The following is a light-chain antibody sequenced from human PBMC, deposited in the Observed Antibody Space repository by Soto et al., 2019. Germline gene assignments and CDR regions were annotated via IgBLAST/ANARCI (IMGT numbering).Light chain of an antibody. V-gene: IGKV3-11*01. CDR1: QSVSSY. J-gene: IGKJ2*01. Sequence: EIVLTQSSATLSLSPGERATLSCRASQSVSSYLAWYQQKPGQAPRLLIYDASNRATGIPARFSGSGSGTDFTLSISSLEPADFAVYYCQQRSNWPPYTFGQGTKLEIK. CDR2: DAS. CDR3: QQRSNWPPYT.